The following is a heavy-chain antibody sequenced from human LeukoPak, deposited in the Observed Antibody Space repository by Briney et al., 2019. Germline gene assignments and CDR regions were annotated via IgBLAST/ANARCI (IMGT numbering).Heavy chain of an antibody. CDR3: ARKLLLSTALAAFDI. D-gene: IGHD2-15*01. CDR2: VYSGGST. J-gene: IGHJ3*02. Sequence: PGGSLRLSCAASGFTVSSNYVSWVRQAPGKGLEWVSVVYSGGSTYYADFVKGRFTISRDNSKNTLYLQMNSLRAEDTAVYYCARKLLLSTALAAFDIWGQGTMVTVSS. CDR1: GFTVSSNY. V-gene: IGHV3-66*01.